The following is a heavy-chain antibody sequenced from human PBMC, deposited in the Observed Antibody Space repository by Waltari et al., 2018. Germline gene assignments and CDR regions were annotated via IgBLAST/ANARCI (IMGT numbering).Heavy chain of an antibody. J-gene: IGHJ4*02. CDR2: ISGSGGST. D-gene: IGHD3-22*01. CDR1: GFTFSSYA. Sequence: EVQLLESGGGLVQPGGSLRLSCAASGFTFSSYAMSWVRQAPGKGLEWVSAISGSGGSTYYADSVKGRFTISRDNSKNTLYLQMNSLRAEDTAVYYCAKEEDRLYYYDSSDKGVDYWGQGTLVTVSS. CDR3: AKEEDRLYYYDSSDKGVDY. V-gene: IGHV3-23*01.